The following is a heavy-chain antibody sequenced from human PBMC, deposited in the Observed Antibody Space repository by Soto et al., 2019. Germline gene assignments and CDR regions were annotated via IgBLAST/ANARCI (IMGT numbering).Heavy chain of an antibody. CDR1: GGTFSSYA. J-gene: IGHJ6*02. Sequence: QVQLVQSGAEVKKPGSSVKVSCKASGGTFSSYAISWVRQAPGQGLGWMGGIIPIFGTANYAQKFQGRVTITADESTSTAYMVLSSLRSEDTAVYYCARDNYDFWSGYSHYYYGMDVWGQGTTVTVSS. CDR2: IIPIFGTA. CDR3: ARDNYDFWSGYSHYYYGMDV. V-gene: IGHV1-69*01. D-gene: IGHD3-3*01.